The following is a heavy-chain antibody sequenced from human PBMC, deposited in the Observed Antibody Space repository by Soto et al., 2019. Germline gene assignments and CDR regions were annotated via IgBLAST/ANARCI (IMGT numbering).Heavy chain of an antibody. CDR1: GFTFHNYA. CDR3: VDGYGDYYGLDA. Sequence: QVQLVESGGGVVQPGRSLRLSCAASGFTFHNYAMHWVRQAPGKGLEWVAVISYDGRNRYYADSVKGRFTISRDNSKNTLSLQMNSLRAEDTAVYYCVDGYGDYYGLDAWGQGTTVTVSS. CDR2: ISYDGRNR. V-gene: IGHV3-30*04. J-gene: IGHJ6*02. D-gene: IGHD4-17*01.